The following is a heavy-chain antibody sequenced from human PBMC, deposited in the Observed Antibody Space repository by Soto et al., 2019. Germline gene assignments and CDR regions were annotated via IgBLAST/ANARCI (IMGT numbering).Heavy chain of an antibody. CDR3: ARLETDSGDDAFDI. J-gene: IGHJ3*02. CDR1: GYTFTSYD. CDR2: MNPNSGNT. D-gene: IGHD1-1*01. V-gene: IGHV1-8*01. Sequence: ASVKVSCKASGYTFTSYDINWVRQATGQGLEWMGWMNPNSGNTGYAQKFQGRVTMTRNTSISTAYMELSSLRSEDTAVYYCARLETDSGDDAFDIWGQGTMVTVSS.